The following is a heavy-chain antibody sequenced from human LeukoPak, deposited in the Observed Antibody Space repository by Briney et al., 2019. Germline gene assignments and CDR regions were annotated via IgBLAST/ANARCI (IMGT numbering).Heavy chain of an antibody. D-gene: IGHD3-10*01. Sequence: GASVKVSCKVSGYTLTELSIHWVRQAPGKGLEWMGSFAPEDGETIYSQKFQGRVTMTEDTSTDTVYMELSSLSSDDTAVYHCATDPNYYGSGSLDYWGQGTLVTVSS. J-gene: IGHJ4*02. V-gene: IGHV1-24*01. CDR2: FAPEDGET. CDR1: GYTLTELS. CDR3: ATDPNYYGSGSLDY.